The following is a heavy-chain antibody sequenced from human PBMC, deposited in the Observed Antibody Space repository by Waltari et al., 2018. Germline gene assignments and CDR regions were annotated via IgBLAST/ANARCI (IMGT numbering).Heavy chain of an antibody. V-gene: IGHV4-4*07. D-gene: IGHD2-2*01. CDR1: GGSISSYY. J-gene: IGHJ3*02. Sequence: QVQLQESGPGLVKPSETLSLTCTVSGGSISSYYWSWIRQPAGKGLGWIGSINSSGSTNANPSHSSVTTMSVETSKNQFSLKLSSVTAADTAVYYCARGQPEYCSSTSCPDAFDIWGQGTMVTVSS. CDR2: INSSGST. CDR3: ARGQPEYCSSTSCPDAFDI.